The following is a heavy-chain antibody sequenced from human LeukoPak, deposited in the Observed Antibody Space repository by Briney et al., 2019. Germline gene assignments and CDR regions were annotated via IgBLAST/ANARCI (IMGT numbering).Heavy chain of an antibody. J-gene: IGHJ3*02. CDR2: ISAYNGNT. CDR1: GYTFTSYG. CDR3: ARALYCGGDCYYDAFDI. D-gene: IGHD2-21*02. V-gene: IGHV1-18*01. Sequence: ASVKVSCKASGYTFTSYGISWVRQAPGQGLEWLGWISAYNGNTNYAQKLQDRVTMTTDTSTSTAYMELMSLRSDDTAVYYCARALYCGGDCYYDAFDIWGQGTMVTVSS.